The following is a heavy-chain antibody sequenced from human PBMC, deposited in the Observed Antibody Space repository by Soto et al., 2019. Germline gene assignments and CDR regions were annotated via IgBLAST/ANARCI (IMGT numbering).Heavy chain of an antibody. J-gene: IGHJ6*02. CDR2: IIPIFGTV. CDR3: AKGAVAGTPTSYYYYGMDV. Sequence: QVQLLQSGAEVKKPGSSVRVSCEASGGTFRTYAISWVRQAPGQGLEWMGGIIPIFGTVNYAQKFQGRVTIPAEECTTTGYMDLRSLRSEDTAVYYCAKGAVAGTPTSYYYYGMDVWGQGTTVTVSS. CDR1: GGTFRTYA. V-gene: IGHV1-69*12. D-gene: IGHD6-19*01.